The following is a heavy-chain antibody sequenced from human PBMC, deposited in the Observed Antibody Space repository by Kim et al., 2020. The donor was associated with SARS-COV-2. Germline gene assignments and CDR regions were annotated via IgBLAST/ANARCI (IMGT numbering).Heavy chain of an antibody. CDR1: GYTFTSYD. J-gene: IGHJ4*02. Sequence: ASVKVSCKASGYTFTSYDINWVRQATGQGLEWMGWMNPNSGNTGYAQKFQGRVTMTRNTSISTAYMKLSSLRSEDTAVYYCARGVRRQWLVRGFSYYFDYWGQGTLVTVSS. CDR2: MNPNSGNT. CDR3: ARGVRRQWLVRGFSYYFDY. D-gene: IGHD6-19*01. V-gene: IGHV1-8*01.